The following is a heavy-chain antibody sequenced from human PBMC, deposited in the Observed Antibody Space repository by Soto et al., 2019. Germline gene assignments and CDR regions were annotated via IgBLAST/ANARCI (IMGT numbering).Heavy chain of an antibody. Sequence: QVQLVQSGXEVXXXGXXXXVSXKXSXYXXXXXYXHWVRQAPGQGLEWMGVINPSGGSTSYAQNFQGRVTMTRDTSTSTVYMELSSLRSEDTAVYYCVRESTPTRWFDPWGQGTLVTVSS. CDR1: XYXXXXXY. CDR3: VRESTPTRWFDP. CDR2: INPSGGST. J-gene: IGHJ5*02. D-gene: IGHD2-2*01. V-gene: IGHV1-46*03.